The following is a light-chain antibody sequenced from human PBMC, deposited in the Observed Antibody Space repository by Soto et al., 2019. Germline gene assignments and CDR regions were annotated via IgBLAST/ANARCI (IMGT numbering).Light chain of an antibody. V-gene: IGKV3-11*01. CDR1: QSVSSY. CDR2: DAS. Sequence: EIVLTQSPATLSLSPGERATLSGRASQSVSSYLAWYQQKPGQAPRLLIYDASNRATGIPARFSGSGSGTDFTLTISSLEPEDFAVYYCQQRSNWPITFGQGTRLE. CDR3: QQRSNWPIT. J-gene: IGKJ5*01.